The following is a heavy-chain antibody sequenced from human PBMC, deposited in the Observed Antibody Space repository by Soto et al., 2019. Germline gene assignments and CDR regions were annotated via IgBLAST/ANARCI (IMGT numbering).Heavy chain of an antibody. Sequence: PSEPLSLTCTVPERSIRSGCYYWSWLRQHPGKGLEWIGYIYDSGSTYYNPSLKSRVTISVDTAKNQCSLKLSSVTAADTAVYYCARDNGSSRGLYYYYGMDVWGQGSTVTVSS. CDR1: ERSIRSGCYY. V-gene: IGHV4-31*03. CDR2: IYDSGST. J-gene: IGHJ6*01. D-gene: IGHD2-8*01. CDR3: ARDNGSSRGLYYYYGMDV.